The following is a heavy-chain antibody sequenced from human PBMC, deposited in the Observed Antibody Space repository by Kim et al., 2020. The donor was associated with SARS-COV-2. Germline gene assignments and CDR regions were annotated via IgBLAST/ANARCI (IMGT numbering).Heavy chain of an antibody. CDR1: GGSISSYY. CDR2: IYYSGST. J-gene: IGHJ3*02. CDR3: ARLSRLLRGGDAFDI. Sequence: SETLSLTCTVSGGSISSYYWSWIRQPPGKGLEWIGYIYYSGSTNYNPSLKSRVTISVDTSKNQFSLKLSSVTAADTAVYYCARLSRLLRGGDAFDIWGQG. D-gene: IGHD2-21*01. V-gene: IGHV4-59*08.